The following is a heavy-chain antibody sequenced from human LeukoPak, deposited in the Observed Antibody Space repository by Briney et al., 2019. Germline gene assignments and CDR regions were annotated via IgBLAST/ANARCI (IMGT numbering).Heavy chain of an antibody. CDR3: ASTNGYSYGSLYDY. V-gene: IGHV4-38-2*01. CDR2: IYHSGST. Sequence: SESLSLTCAVSGYSISSGYYWGWIRQPPGKGLEWIGSIYHSGSTYYNPSLKSRVTISVDTSKNQFSLKLSSVTAADTAVYYCASTNGYSYGSLYDYWGQGTLVTVSS. CDR1: GYSISSGYY. J-gene: IGHJ4*02. D-gene: IGHD5-18*01.